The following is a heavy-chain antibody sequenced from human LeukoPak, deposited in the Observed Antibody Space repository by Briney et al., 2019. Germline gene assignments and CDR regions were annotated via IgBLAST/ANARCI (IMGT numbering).Heavy chain of an antibody. V-gene: IGHV3-7*03. CDR3: ARNNGMDV. CDR1: GFALSSHW. CDR2: VNRDGSET. J-gene: IGHJ6*02. Sequence: GGSLRLSCAASGFALSSHWMTWVRQVPGRGPEWVANVNRDGSETYYLDSVKGRFTISKDNAKNSLYLQVSSLRAEDTALYHCARNNGMDVWGQGTTVIVSS.